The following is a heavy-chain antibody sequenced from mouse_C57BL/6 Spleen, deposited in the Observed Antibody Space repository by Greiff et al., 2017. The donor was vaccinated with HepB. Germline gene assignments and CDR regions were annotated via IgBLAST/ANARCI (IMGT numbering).Heavy chain of an antibody. V-gene: IGHV1-69*01. D-gene: IGHD2-3*01. Sequence: QVQLQQPGAELVMPGASVKLSCKASGYTFTSYWMHWVKQRPGQGLEWIGEIDPSDSYTNYNQKFKGKSTLTEDKSSSTAYMQLSSLTSEDSAVYYCARSADGYAYWYFEGWGTGTTVTVSS. CDR1: GYTFTSYW. CDR2: IDPSDSYT. J-gene: IGHJ1*03. CDR3: ARSADGYAYWYFEG.